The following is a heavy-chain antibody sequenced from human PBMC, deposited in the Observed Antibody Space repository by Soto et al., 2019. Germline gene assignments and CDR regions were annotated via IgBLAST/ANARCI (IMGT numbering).Heavy chain of an antibody. V-gene: IGHV4-59*01. D-gene: IGHD4-17*01. J-gene: IGHJ5*02. Sequence: SETLSLTCTVSGGSISNYYWTWNRQPPGKGLQWVGYIYYSGTTNYNPSLKSRVTISVDTSKNQFSLKLSSVTAADTAVYYCAKLPWAGYGGIFDPWGQGTLVTVSS. CDR3: AKLPWAGYGGIFDP. CDR2: IYYSGTT. CDR1: GGSISNYY.